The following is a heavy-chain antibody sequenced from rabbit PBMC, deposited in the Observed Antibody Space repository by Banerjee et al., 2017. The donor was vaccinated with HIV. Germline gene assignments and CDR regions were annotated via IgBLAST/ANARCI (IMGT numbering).Heavy chain of an antibody. J-gene: IGHJ4*01. V-gene: IGHV1S40*01. Sequence: QSLVESGGGLVKPGASLTLTCTASGFSFSSSYWGCWVRQAPGKGLEWIACIGAGSSGSTYYASWAKGRFTISKTSSTTVTLQMTSLTAADTATYFCARDAGYAGSNLWGPGTLVTVS. CDR3: ARDAGYAGSNL. CDR2: IGAGSSGST. CDR1: GFSFSSSYW. D-gene: IGHD4-2*01.